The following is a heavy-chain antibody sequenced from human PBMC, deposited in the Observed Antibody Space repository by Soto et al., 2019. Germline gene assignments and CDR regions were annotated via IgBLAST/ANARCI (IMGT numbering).Heavy chain of an antibody. CDR3: AKDTGDIVVVVAATDSSEKDY. J-gene: IGHJ4*02. CDR1: GFTFSSYA. CDR2: ISGSGGST. Sequence: EVQLLESGGGLVQPGGSLRLSCAASGFTFSSYAMSWVRQAPGKGLEWVSAISGSGGSTYYADSVKGRFTISRDNSKNQLYLQMNSLRAEDTAVYYCAKDTGDIVVVVAATDSSEKDYWGQGTLVTVSS. V-gene: IGHV3-23*01. D-gene: IGHD2-15*01.